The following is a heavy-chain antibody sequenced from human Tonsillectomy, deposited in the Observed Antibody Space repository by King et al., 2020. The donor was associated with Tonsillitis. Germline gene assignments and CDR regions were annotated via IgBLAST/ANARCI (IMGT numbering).Heavy chain of an antibody. CDR3: ARDVLLPKWLRPKRPKKSDAFDI. CDR1: GGSFSGYY. D-gene: IGHD5-12*01. J-gene: IGHJ3*02. V-gene: IGHV4-34*01. Sequence: VQLQQWGAGLLKPSETLSLTCAVYGGSFSGYYWSWIRQPPGKGLEWIGEINHSGSTNYNPSLKSRVTISVDTSKNQFSLKLSSVTAADTAVYYCARDVLLPKWLRPKRPKKSDAFDIWGQGTMVTVSS. CDR2: INHSGST.